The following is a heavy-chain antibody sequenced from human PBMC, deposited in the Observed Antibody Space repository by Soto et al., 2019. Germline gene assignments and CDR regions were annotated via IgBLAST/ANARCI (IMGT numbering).Heavy chain of an antibody. CDR2: IYPGDSDN. Sequence: PGESLKISCKGSGYSFTSYWIGWVRQMPGKGLEWMGIIYPGDSDNRYSPSFQGQVTISADKSISTAYLQWSSLKASDTAMYYCARQVPGGSGTPYYFDYWGQGTLVTVSS. CDR1: GYSFTSYW. CDR3: ARQVPGGSGTPYYFDY. V-gene: IGHV5-51*01. J-gene: IGHJ4*02. D-gene: IGHD3-10*01.